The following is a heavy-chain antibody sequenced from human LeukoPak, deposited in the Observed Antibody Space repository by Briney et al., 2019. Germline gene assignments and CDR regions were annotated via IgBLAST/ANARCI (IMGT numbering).Heavy chain of an antibody. CDR1: GFTFSAYG. Sequence: GGSLRLSCAASGFTFSAYGMHWVRQAPGKGLEWVSSISSGSSDIYYADSVKGRFTISRDNAKNSLYLQMNSLRAEDTAVYYCATTIRYGSGSYDAFDIWGQGTMVTVSS. CDR3: ATTIRYGSGSYDAFDI. D-gene: IGHD3-10*01. V-gene: IGHV3-21*01. J-gene: IGHJ3*02. CDR2: ISSGSSDI.